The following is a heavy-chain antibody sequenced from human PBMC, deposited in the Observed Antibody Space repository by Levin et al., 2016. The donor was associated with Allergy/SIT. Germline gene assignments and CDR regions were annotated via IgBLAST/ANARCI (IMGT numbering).Heavy chain of an antibody. J-gene: IGHJ4*02. CDR2: INPNSGDT. D-gene: IGHD2-15*01. Sequence: ASVKVSCKASGYTFTGNYMHWVRQAPGHGLEWMGWINPNSGDTNYAQKFQGWVTMTRDTSISTAYMELGRLRSDDTAVYYCARLGSGGDYWGQGTLVTVSS. CDR3: ARLGSGGDY. CDR1: GYTFTGNY. V-gene: IGHV1-2*04.